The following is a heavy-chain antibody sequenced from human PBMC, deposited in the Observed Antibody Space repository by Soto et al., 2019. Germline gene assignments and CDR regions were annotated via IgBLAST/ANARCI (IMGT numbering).Heavy chain of an antibody. CDR3: AHRVLRTVFGLVTTTAIYFDF. CDR1: GFSLTTSGVG. D-gene: IGHD3-3*01. V-gene: IGHV2-5*02. Sequence: QFTLNESGPTVVRPTETLTLTCRFSGFSLTTSGVGVGWVRQSPGKAPEWLALIYWDDDKRYSESLKSRLTITKDTSKNQVVLTVANLDPTDTATYYCAHRVLRTVFGLVTTTAIYFDFWGQGTPVAVSS. CDR2: IYWDDDK. J-gene: IGHJ4*02.